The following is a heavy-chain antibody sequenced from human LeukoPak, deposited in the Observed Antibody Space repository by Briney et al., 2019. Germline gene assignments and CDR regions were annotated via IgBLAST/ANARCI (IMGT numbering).Heavy chain of an antibody. V-gene: IGHV4-59*08. D-gene: IGHD6-19*01. CDR2: ISYTGST. CDR3: ARAVTGTILVDF. J-gene: IGHJ4*02. CDR1: GGSIGGDH. Sequence: PSKTLSLTCTISGGSIGGDHWSWIRQAPGEGLEWIGYISYTGSTSYNPSLRSRVTISLNTPENQFSLRLTSVTAADTAVYYCARAVTGTILVDFWGEGTLVAVSS.